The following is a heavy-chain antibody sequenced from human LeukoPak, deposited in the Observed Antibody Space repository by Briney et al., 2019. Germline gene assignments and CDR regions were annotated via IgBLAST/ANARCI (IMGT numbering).Heavy chain of an antibody. CDR1: GFTFSSYA. J-gene: IGHJ6*02. V-gene: IGHV3-30*04. CDR3: ARDFMVRGVTLGYCSGGSCYLYYYYGMDV. Sequence: PGRSLRLSCAASGFTFSSYAMHWVRQAPGKGLEWVAVISYDGSNKYYADSVKGRFTISRDNSKNTLYLQMNSLRAEDTAVYYCARDFMVRGVTLGYCSGGSCYLYYYYGMDVWGQGTTVTVSS. CDR2: ISYDGSNK. D-gene: IGHD2-15*01.